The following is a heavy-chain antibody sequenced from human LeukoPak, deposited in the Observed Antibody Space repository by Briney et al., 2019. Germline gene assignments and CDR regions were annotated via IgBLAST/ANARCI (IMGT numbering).Heavy chain of an antibody. V-gene: IGHV3-23*01. CDR2: ISGSGVST. CDR3: AKVKAPYYYDSRKIPHDAFDI. Sequence: GGSLRLSCEASGFTFYNYVMTWVRQGPVKGLEWVSGISGSGVSTYYANSVKGRFTIFRDNSKSTLYLQMSSLRAEDTAVYYCAKVKAPYYYDSRKIPHDAFDIWGQGTMVTVSS. D-gene: IGHD3-22*01. CDR1: GFTFYNYV. J-gene: IGHJ3*02.